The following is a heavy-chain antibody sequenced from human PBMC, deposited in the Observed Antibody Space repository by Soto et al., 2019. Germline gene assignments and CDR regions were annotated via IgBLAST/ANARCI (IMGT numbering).Heavy chain of an antibody. J-gene: IGHJ4*02. D-gene: IGHD6-13*01. V-gene: IGHV1-8*01. CDR1: GYTFTSYD. CDR2: MNPNSGNT. Sequence: QVPLVQSGAEVKKPGASVKVSCKASGYTFTSYDINWVRQATGQGLEWMGWMNPNSGNTGYAQKFQGRVTMTRNTSISTAYMELSSLRSEDTAVYYCARGRRRVYSSSWPPGYWGQGTLVTVSS. CDR3: ARGRRRVYSSSWPPGY.